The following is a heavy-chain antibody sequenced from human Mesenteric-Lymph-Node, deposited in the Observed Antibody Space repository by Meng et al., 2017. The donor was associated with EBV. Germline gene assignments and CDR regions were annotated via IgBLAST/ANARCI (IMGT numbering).Heavy chain of an antibody. CDR2: IHKSEST. CDR3: ARAYYDTYGYFYVGY. Sequence: QVQLQESGPGLARPSGTLSLSRAASAGSIISGTWWSWVRQPPGKGLEWIGYIHKSESTYYNASLKSRVTISVDKSKNQFSLKLTSVTAADTAVYYCARAYYDTYGYFYVGYWGQGTLVTVSS. CDR1: AGSIISGTW. V-gene: IGHV4-4*02. J-gene: IGHJ4*02. D-gene: IGHD3-22*01.